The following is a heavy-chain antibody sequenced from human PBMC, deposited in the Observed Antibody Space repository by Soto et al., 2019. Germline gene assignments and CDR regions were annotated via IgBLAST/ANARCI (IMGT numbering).Heavy chain of an antibody. J-gene: IGHJ4*02. CDR3: AKMAYYYGSGSSYYVDY. V-gene: IGHV1-18*01. Sequence: QVQLVQSGAEVKKPGASVKVSCKASGYTFTSYGISWVRQAPGQGLEWMGWISAYNGNTNYAQKLQGRVTMTTDTTTSTAYMELRSLRHDDTAVYYCAKMAYYYGSGSSYYVDYWGQGTLVTVSS. CDR1: GYTFTSYG. CDR2: ISAYNGNT. D-gene: IGHD3-10*01.